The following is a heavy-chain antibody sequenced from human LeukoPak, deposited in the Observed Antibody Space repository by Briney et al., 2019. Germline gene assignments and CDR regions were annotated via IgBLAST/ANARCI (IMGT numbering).Heavy chain of an antibody. V-gene: IGHV3-33*01. CDR1: GFTFSSYG. D-gene: IGHD3-22*01. J-gene: IGHJ4*02. Sequence: PGGSLRLSCAASGFTFSSYGMHWVRQAPGKGLEWVAVIWYDGSNKYYADSVKGRFTISRDNSKNTLYLQMNSLRAEDTAVYYCARDAQLDYYDSSGSPDYWGQGTLVTVSS. CDR2: IWYDGSNK. CDR3: ARDAQLDYYDSSGSPDY.